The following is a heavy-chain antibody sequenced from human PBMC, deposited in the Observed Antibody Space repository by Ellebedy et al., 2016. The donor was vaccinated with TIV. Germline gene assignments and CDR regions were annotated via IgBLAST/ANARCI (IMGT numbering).Heavy chain of an antibody. CDR2: VSGSTLST. CDR3: STLSGVSPGGVEY. D-gene: IGHD2/OR15-2a*01. J-gene: IGHJ4*02. Sequence: GESLKISCAASGFTFSNFAMSWVRQAPGKGLEWVSTVSGSTLSTYYADSVKGRFTISRDNSKNTVYLQMNSLRAEDAAVYYCSTLSGVSPGGVEYWGLGTLVTVSS. CDR1: GFTFSNFA. V-gene: IGHV3-23*01.